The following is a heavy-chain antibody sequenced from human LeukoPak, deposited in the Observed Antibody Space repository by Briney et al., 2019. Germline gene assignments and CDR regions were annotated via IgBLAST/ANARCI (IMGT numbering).Heavy chain of an antibody. D-gene: IGHD3-22*01. V-gene: IGHV3-74*01. J-gene: IGHJ4*02. CDR1: GLIFSDVW. CDR3: VRSSGFPDY. CDR2: ITSDGSST. Sequence: GGSLRLSCAASGLIFSDVWMHWVRQAPGKGLVWVSRITSDGSSTNYADSVKGRFTISRDNAKNTLYLQMNSLRAEDTAVYYCVRSSGFPDYWGQGTLVTVSS.